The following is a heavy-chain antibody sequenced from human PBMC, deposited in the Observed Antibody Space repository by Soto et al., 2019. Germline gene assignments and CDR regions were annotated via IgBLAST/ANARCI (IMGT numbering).Heavy chain of an antibody. Sequence: QVQLVESGGGVVQPGRSLRLSCAASGFTFSSYAMHWVRQAPGKGLEWVAVISYDGSNKYYADSGKGRFTISRDNSKNMLYLQMNSLSAEDTAVYYCARDADCSGGSCYRIQYYFDYWGQGTLVTVSS. V-gene: IGHV3-30-3*01. CDR1: GFTFSSYA. J-gene: IGHJ4*02. CDR2: ISYDGSNK. CDR3: ARDADCSGGSCYRIQYYFDY. D-gene: IGHD2-15*01.